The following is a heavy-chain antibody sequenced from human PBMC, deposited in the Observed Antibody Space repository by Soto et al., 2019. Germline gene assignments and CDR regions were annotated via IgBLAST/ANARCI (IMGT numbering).Heavy chain of an antibody. Sequence: EVQLVESGGGLVQPGGSLSLSCAASGFTFSSYWMSWVRQAPGKGLEWVANIKQDGSEKYYVDFVKGRFTISRDNAKNSLYLQMNSLRAEDTAVYYCARGLRLRYYYYYGMDVWGQGTTVTVSS. CDR3: ARGLRLRYYYYYGMDV. CDR1: GFTFSSYW. V-gene: IGHV3-7*03. CDR2: IKQDGSEK. J-gene: IGHJ6*02. D-gene: IGHD5-12*01.